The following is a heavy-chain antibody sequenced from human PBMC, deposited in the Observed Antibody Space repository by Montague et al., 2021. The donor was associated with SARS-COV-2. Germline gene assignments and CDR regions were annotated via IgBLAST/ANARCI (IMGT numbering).Heavy chain of an antibody. V-gene: IGHV2-70*11. Sequence: PALVKPTQTLTLTCTFSGFSLSTSGMCVSWIRQPPGKALEWLARIDWDDDKYYSTSLKTRLTTSKDTSKNQVVLTMTNMDPVDTATYYCARMTVAGIPFDYWGQGTLVTVSS. CDR1: GFSLSTSGMC. CDR3: ARMTVAGIPFDY. J-gene: IGHJ4*02. D-gene: IGHD6-19*01. CDR2: IDWDDDK.